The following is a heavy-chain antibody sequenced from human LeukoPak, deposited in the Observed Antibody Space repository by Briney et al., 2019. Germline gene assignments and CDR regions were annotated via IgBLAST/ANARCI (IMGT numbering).Heavy chain of an antibody. J-gene: IGHJ4*02. CDR3: ARVMFAPRGFDGGVDY. D-gene: IGHD3-9*01. Sequence: PGGSLRLSCAASGFTFSSYSMNWVRQAPGKGLEWVSSISSSSSYIYYADSVKGRFTISRDNAKNSLYLQMNSLRAEDTAVYYCARVMFAPRGFDGGVDYWGQGTLVTVSS. V-gene: IGHV3-21*01. CDR2: ISSSSSYI. CDR1: GFTFSSYS.